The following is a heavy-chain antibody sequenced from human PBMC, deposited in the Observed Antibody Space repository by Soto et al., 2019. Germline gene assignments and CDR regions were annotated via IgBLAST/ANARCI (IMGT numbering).Heavy chain of an antibody. D-gene: IGHD6-19*01. CDR2: INSDGSTT. CDR1: GFTFSNHW. CDR3: ARGYSSGPDY. J-gene: IGHJ4*02. Sequence: EVQLVESGGGLVQPGGSLRLSCAASGFTFSNHWMHWVRQDPGKGLEWVSRINSDGSTTTYADSVKGRFTIFRHNAKNTLYLQLSSLRAEDTALYYCARGYSSGPDYWGQGTLVTVSS. V-gene: IGHV3-74*01.